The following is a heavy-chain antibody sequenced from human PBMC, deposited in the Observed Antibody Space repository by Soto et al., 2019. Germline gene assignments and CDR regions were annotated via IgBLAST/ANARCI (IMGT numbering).Heavy chain of an antibody. CDR2: ISAYNGNT. CDR1: GYTFTSYG. CDR3: ARDCSSTSCYTDYYYGMDV. J-gene: IGHJ6*02. Sequence: SVKVSCKASGYTFTSYGISWVRQAPGQGLEWMGWISAYNGNTNYAQKLQGRVTMTTDTSTSTAYMELRSLRSDDTAVYYCARDCSSTSCYTDYYYGMDVWGQGTTVTVSS. V-gene: IGHV1-18*04. D-gene: IGHD2-2*02.